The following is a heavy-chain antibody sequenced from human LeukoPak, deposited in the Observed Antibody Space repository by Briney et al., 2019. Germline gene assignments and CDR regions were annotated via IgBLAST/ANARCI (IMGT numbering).Heavy chain of an antibody. V-gene: IGHV1-2*02. CDR2: INPNGGGT. CDR1: GYTFTGYY. Sequence: ASVKVSCKASGYTFTGYYMHWVRQAPGQGLEWMGWINPNGGGTNYAQTFQGRVTMTRNTSISTAYMELSSLRSEDTAVYYCARSSSDYWGQGTLVTVSS. J-gene: IGHJ4*02. D-gene: IGHD2-2*01. CDR3: ARSSSDY.